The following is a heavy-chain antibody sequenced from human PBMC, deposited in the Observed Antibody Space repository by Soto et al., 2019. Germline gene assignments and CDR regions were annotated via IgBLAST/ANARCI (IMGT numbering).Heavy chain of an antibody. CDR3: ARDLFTTGVTIFGVVPGLDY. D-gene: IGHD3-3*01. CDR1: GFTFSSYA. J-gene: IGHJ4*02. Sequence: GGSLRLSCAASGFTFSSYAMHWVRQAPGKGLEWVAVISYDGSNKYYADSVKGRFTISRDNSKNTLYLQMNSLRAEDTAVYYCARDLFTTGVTIFGVVPGLDYWGQGTLVTVSS. V-gene: IGHV3-30-3*01. CDR2: ISYDGSNK.